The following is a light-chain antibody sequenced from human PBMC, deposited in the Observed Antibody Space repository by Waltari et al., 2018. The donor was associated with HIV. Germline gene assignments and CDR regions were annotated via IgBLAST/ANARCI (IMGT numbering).Light chain of an antibody. V-gene: IGLV2-8*01. CDR1: SSDVGGYEY. CDR3: ASYGDTNRVL. J-gene: IGLJ6*01. Sequence: QSALTQPPSASGSLGQSVTISCTGTSSDVGGYEYVSWYQQHPDKAPKRIIYEVNKRPSGVPDRFSGSKSDNTASRTVAGLQDDDEAHYYCASYGDTNRVLFGGGTRVTVL. CDR2: EVN.